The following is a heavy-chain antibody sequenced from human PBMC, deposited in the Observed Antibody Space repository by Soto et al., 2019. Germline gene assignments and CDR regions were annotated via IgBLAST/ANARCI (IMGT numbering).Heavy chain of an antibody. V-gene: IGHV3-23*01. J-gene: IGHJ6*03. D-gene: IGHD6-13*01. CDR1: GFTFSNYA. CDR3: AKSSGNRIAAVNYYYYMDV. Sequence: EVQLLESGGGLVQPGGSLRLSCAASGFTFSNYAMSWVRQAPGKGLEWVSAISGTGGSTYYADSVKGRFTISRENSKNTLYLQTNSLRAEDTAVYYCAKSSGNRIAAVNYYYYMDVWGKGTTVTVSS. CDR2: ISGTGGST.